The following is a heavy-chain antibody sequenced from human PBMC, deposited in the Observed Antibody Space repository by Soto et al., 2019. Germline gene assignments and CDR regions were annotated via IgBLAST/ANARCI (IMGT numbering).Heavy chain of an antibody. CDR2: IYYGGST. CDR1: GGSISSGGYY. CDR3: ARLGAYYQSLDP. D-gene: IGHD3-22*01. Sequence: TSETLSLTCTVSGGSISSGGYYWSWIRQHPGTGLEWVGEIYYGGSTSYNPSLQSRVTISLETSKSQFSLRLTSVTAADTAVYYCARLGAYYQSLDPWGPGTLVTAPQ. J-gene: IGHJ5*02. V-gene: IGHV4-61*08.